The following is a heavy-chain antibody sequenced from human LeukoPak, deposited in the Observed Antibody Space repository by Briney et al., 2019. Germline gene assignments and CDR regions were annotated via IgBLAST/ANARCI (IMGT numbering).Heavy chain of an antibody. V-gene: IGHV4-34*01. CDR3: ASLLRSTSSYYYYYMDV. J-gene: IGHJ6*03. Sequence: SETLSLTCAVYGGSFSGYYWSWIRQPPGKGLEWIGEINHSGSTNYNPSLKSRVTISVDTSKSQFSLKLSSVTAADTAVYYCASLLRSTSSYYYYYMDVWGKGTTVTVSS. CDR1: GGSFSGYY. D-gene: IGHD2-2*01. CDR2: INHSGST.